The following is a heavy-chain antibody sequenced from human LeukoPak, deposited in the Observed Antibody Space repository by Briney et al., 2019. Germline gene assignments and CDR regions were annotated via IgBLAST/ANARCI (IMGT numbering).Heavy chain of an antibody. Sequence: SETLSLTCTVSGGSISSSSYYWGWIRQPPGKGLEWIGSIYYSGSTYYNPSLKSRVTISVDTSKNQFSLKLSSVTAADTAVHYCARVVGAVYWGQGTLVTVSS. V-gene: IGHV4-39*07. CDR2: IYYSGST. CDR3: ARVVGAVY. J-gene: IGHJ4*02. CDR1: GGSISSSSYY.